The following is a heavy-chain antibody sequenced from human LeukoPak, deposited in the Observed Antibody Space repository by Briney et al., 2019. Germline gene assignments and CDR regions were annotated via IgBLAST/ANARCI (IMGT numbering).Heavy chain of an antibody. CDR3: ARDTAKYSFRTIGYYGMDV. J-gene: IGHJ6*02. D-gene: IGHD5-18*01. V-gene: IGHV1-46*01. Sequence: ASVKVSCKASGYTFTGYYMHWVRQAPGQGLEWMGWINPDSGGSTSYAQKFQGRVTMTRDTSTSTVYMELSSLRSEDTAVYYCARDTAKYSFRTIGYYGMDVWGQGTTVTVSS. CDR1: GYTFTGYY. CDR2: INPDSGGST.